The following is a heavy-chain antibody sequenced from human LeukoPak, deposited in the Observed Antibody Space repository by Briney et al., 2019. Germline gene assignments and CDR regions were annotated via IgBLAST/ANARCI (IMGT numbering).Heavy chain of an antibody. J-gene: IGHJ6*03. CDR3: ARAPAGQPYYYMDV. V-gene: IGHV4-4*07. D-gene: IGHD2-2*01. CDR1: GGSISSYY. Sequence: PSETLSLTCTVSGGSISSYYWSWIRQPAGKGLEWIGRIYTSGSTNYNPSLKSRVTMSVDTSNNQISLKMTSLTAADTAVYYCARAPAGQPYYYMDVWGKGTTVTVSS. CDR2: IYTSGST.